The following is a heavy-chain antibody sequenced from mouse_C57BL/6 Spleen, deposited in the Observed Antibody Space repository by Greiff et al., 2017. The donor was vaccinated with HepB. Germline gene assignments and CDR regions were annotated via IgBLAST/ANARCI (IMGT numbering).Heavy chain of an antibody. CDR3: ARSGYYGSSFYYAMDY. J-gene: IGHJ4*01. V-gene: IGHV1-63*01. CDR1: GYTFTNYW. Sequence: QVQLQQSGAELVRPGTSVKMSCKASGYTFTNYWIGWAKQRPGHGLEWIGDIYPGGGYTNYNEKFKGKATLTADKSSSTAYMQFSSLTSEDSAIYYCARSGYYGSSFYYAMDYWGQGTSVTVSS. CDR2: IYPGGGYT. D-gene: IGHD1-1*01.